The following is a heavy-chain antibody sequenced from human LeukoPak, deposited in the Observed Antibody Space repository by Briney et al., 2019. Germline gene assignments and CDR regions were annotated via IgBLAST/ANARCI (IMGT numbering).Heavy chain of an antibody. Sequence: GGSLRLSCAASGFTFSRYGMHWVRQAPGKGLEWVAVVSFEGSNRYYADSVKGRFTISRDNSKNTLSLQMNSLRAEDTAVYYCAKDMGYYYGSGSYPPENDYWGQGTLVTVSS. CDR3: AKDMGYYYGSGSYPPENDY. J-gene: IGHJ4*02. CDR2: VSFEGSNR. D-gene: IGHD3-10*01. V-gene: IGHV3-30*18. CDR1: GFTFSRYG.